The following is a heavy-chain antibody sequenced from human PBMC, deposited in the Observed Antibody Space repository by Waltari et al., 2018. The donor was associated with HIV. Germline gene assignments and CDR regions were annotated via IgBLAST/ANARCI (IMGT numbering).Heavy chain of an antibody. J-gene: IGHJ6*02. CDR1: GFIVSDNY. CDR2: LYSNGNT. CDR3: ARIHRFYGSEQSRYFYFGMDV. V-gene: IGHV3-53*01. D-gene: IGHD3-16*02. Sequence: EVQLVESGGNLTRPGGSLRLSCVGSGFIVSDNYMSWVRQAPGKGPEWVSVLYSNGNTLYGGSVKGRFTIFRDNSKNTLYLQMNTLRVDDTAVYYCARIHRFYGSEQSRYFYFGMDVWGQGTTVTVSS.